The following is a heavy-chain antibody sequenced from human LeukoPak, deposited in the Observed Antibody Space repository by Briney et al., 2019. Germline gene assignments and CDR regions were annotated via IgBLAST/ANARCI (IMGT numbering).Heavy chain of an antibody. CDR3: ARDLGLRGST. CDR2: MYGDMSDI. D-gene: IGHD4-23*01. V-gene: IGHV3-74*01. CDR1: GFTFSDSW. Sequence: GGSLRLSCEVSGFTFSDSWMHWVRQTPGKGLVWVSRMYGDMSDISYADSVKGRFTISRDNAKNTVYLQMNSLRDEDTAVYYCARDLGLRGSTWGQGTLVTVSS. J-gene: IGHJ5*02.